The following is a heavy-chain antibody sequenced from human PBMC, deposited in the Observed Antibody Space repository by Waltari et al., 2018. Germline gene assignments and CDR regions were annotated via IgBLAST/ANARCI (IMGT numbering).Heavy chain of an antibody. CDR1: GYTFTSYG. Sequence: QVQLVQSGAEVKKPGASVKVSCKASGYTFTSYGISWVRQAPGQGLEWIGWISAYNGTTNSAQRLQGRVTMTPDPSTSTAYMELTSLRAEDTAVYYCARDPLFSAIDAFDIWGQGTMVTVSS. CDR2: ISAYNGTT. J-gene: IGHJ3*02. V-gene: IGHV1-18*01. CDR3: ARDPLFSAIDAFDI.